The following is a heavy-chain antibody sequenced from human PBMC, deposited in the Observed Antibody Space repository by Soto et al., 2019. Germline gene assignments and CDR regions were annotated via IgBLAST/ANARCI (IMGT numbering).Heavy chain of an antibody. CDR1: GFTFSRYA. D-gene: IGHD6-19*01. CDR3: AKGRGGWSNYGMDV. CDR2: ISYDGRNE. Sequence: QVKLVESGGGVVQPGRSLRLSCVASGFTFSRYAMDWVRQAPGKGLKWVAIISYDGRNEYYADSVKGRFTISRDNSKNPLYLQMNSLRPEDTAVYYCAKGRGGWSNYGMDVWGQGTTVTVSS. J-gene: IGHJ6*02. V-gene: IGHV3-30*18.